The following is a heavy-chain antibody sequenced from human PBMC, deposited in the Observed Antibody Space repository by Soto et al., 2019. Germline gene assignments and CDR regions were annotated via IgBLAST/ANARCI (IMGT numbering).Heavy chain of an antibody. V-gene: IGHV4-30-2*01. J-gene: IGHJ5*02. CDR3: ARADYDFWSGRGPDTNWFDP. D-gene: IGHD3-3*01. CDR1: GGSISSGGYS. Sequence: SETLSLTCAVSGGSISSGGYSWSWIRQPPGKGLEWIGYIYHSGSTYYNPSLKSRVTISVDRSKNQFSLKLSSVTAADTAVYYCARADYDFWSGRGPDTNWFDPWGQGTLVTVSS. CDR2: IYHSGST.